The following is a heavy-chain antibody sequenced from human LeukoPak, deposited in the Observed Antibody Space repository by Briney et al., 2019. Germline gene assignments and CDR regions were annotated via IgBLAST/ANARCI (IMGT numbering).Heavy chain of an antibody. V-gene: IGHV3-21*01. Sequence: AGGSLRLSCAASGFPFSSYSMNWVRQAPGKGLEWVSSISSSSDYIYYADSVKGRFTISRDNAKNSLYLQMNSLRAEDTAVYYCARVPSGTYSSTWGQGTLVTVSS. D-gene: IGHD1-26*01. CDR2: ISSSSDYI. CDR1: GFPFSSYS. J-gene: IGHJ5*02. CDR3: ARVPSGTYSST.